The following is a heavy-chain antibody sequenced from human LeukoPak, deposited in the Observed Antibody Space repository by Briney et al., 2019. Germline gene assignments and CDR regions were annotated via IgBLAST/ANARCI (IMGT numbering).Heavy chain of an antibody. CDR1: GFTFTSSA. CDR2: IVVGSGNT. J-gene: IGHJ4*02. Sequence: KPGTSVKVSCKASGFTFTSSAVQWVRQARGQRLEWIGWIVVGSGNTNYAQKFQERVTITRDMSTSTAYMELSSLRSEDTAVYYCVADPYYGSGSYPANWGQGTLVTVSS. V-gene: IGHV1-58*01. D-gene: IGHD3-10*01. CDR3: VADPYYGSGSYPAN.